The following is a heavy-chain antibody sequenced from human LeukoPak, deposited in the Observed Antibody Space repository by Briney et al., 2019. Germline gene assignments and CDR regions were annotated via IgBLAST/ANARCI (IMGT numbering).Heavy chain of an antibody. J-gene: IGHJ6*02. CDR2: IYSGGST. CDR1: GFTVSSNY. CDR3: ARDYPIYYYYGMDV. V-gene: IGHV3-66*01. Sequence: GGSLRLSCAASGFTVSSNYMSWVRQAPGKGLEWVSVIYSGGSTYYADSVKGRFTISRDNSKNTLYLQMNSLRAEDTVVYYCARDYPIYYYYGMDVWGQGTTVTVSS.